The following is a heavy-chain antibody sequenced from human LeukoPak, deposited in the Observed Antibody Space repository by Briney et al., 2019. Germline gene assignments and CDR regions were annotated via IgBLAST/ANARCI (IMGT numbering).Heavy chain of an antibody. V-gene: IGHV3-74*01. CDR3: AREQRYDDFDY. D-gene: IGHD5-12*01. Sequence: PGGSLSLSCAASGFTFSNYWMHWVRQAPGEGLVWVSRIHPDGSRTSYTDSVKGRFTISRDNAKNTLYLQMNSLRAEDSAVYFCAREQRYDDFDYWGQGILVTVSS. CDR1: GFTFSNYW. CDR2: IHPDGSRT. J-gene: IGHJ4*02.